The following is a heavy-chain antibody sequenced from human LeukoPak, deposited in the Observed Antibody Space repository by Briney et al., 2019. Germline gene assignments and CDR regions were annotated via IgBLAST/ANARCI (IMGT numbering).Heavy chain of an antibody. J-gene: IGHJ5*02. CDR1: GGSIRSSSYS. D-gene: IGHD4-11*01. CDR3: ARSGPSTVTTLNWFDP. V-gene: IGHV4-39*01. Sequence: SETLSLTCTVSGGSIRSSSYSWGWIRQPPGKGLEWIGSIYYSGSTYYNPSLKSRVTISVDTSKNQFSLKLSSVTAADTAVYYCARSGPSTVTTLNWFDPWGQGTLVTVSS. CDR2: IYYSGST.